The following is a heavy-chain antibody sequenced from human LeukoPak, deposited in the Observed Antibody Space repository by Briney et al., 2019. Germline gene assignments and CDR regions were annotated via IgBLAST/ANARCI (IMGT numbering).Heavy chain of an antibody. Sequence: PGGSLRLSCAASGFTFSDYYMTWIRQAPGKGLEWVSHISNTGSTIYYADSVKGRFTISRDNAKNSLYLQMNSLRAEDTAVYYCAGGEAIWFGESIQSFDYWGQGTLVTVSS. CDR2: ISNTGSTI. J-gene: IGHJ4*02. CDR3: AGGEAIWFGESIQSFDY. CDR1: GFTFSDYY. V-gene: IGHV3-11*04. D-gene: IGHD3-10*01.